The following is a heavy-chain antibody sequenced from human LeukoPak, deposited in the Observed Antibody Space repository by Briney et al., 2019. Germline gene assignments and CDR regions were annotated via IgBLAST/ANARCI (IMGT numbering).Heavy chain of an antibody. CDR2: IQYDGSNK. Sequence: GGSLRLSCAASGFSFSTYDMHWVRQAPGKGLEWVAYIQYDGSNKYFADSVKGRFTISRDNSKSTLYLQMNSLRAADTAVYYCARHLTYAFDYWGQGTLVTVSS. V-gene: IGHV3-30*02. CDR1: GFSFSTYD. D-gene: IGHD4-17*01. J-gene: IGHJ4*02. CDR3: ARHLTYAFDY.